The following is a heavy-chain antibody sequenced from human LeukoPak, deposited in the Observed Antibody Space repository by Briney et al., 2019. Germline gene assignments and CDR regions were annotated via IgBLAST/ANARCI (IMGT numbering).Heavy chain of an antibody. V-gene: IGHV4-4*09. CDR1: GGSISSYY. CDR2: IYTSGST. CDR3: ARQGHYDYVWGSYRYTARYFDY. D-gene: IGHD3-16*02. Sequence: SETLSLTCTVSGGSISSYYWSWIRQPPGKGLEGIGYIYTSGSTNYNPSLKSRVTISVDTSKNQFSLKLSSVTAADTAVYYCARQGHYDYVWGSYRYTARYFDYWRQGSLVTVCS. J-gene: IGHJ4*02.